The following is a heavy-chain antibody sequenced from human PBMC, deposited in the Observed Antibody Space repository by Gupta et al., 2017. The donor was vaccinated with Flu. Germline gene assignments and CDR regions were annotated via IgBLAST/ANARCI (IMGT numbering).Heavy chain of an antibody. CDR3: ASGPIGYSSGWYYFDY. D-gene: IGHD6-19*01. CDR2: IYYSGST. V-gene: IGHV4-39*01. J-gene: IGHJ4*02. Sequence: DYWVWIRQPQGKGLEWIGSIYYSGSTYYNPSLKSRVTISVDTSKNQFSLKLSSVTAADTAVYYCASGPIGYSSGWYYFDYWGQGTLVTVSS. CDR1: DY.